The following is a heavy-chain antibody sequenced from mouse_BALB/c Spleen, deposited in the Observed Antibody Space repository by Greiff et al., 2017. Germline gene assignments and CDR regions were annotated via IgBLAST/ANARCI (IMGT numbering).Heavy chain of an antibody. Sequence: VQLKQSGPGLVKPSQTVSLTCTVTGISITTGNYRWSWIRQFPGNKLEWIGYIYYSGTITYNPSLTSRTTITRDTSKNQFFLEMNSLTAEDTATYYCARVYYYAMDYWGQGTSVTVSS. V-gene: IGHV3-5*02. J-gene: IGHJ4*01. CDR1: GISITTGNYR. CDR3: ARVYYYAMDY. CDR2: IYYSGTI.